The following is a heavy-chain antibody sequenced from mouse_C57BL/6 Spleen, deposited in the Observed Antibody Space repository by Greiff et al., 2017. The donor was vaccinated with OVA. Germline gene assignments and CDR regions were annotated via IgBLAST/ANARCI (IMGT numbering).Heavy chain of an antibody. J-gene: IGHJ3*01. D-gene: IGHD2-2*01. CDR1: GYTFTSYW. CDR2: IYPGSGST. Sequence: QVQLQQSGAELVKPGASVKMSCKASGYTFTSYWITWVKQRPGQGLEWIGDIYPGSGSTNYNEKFKSKATLTVAKSSSTAYMQRSSLTSEDSAVYYCARQGYGYDSSWFAYWGKGTLVTVSA. V-gene: IGHV1-55*01. CDR3: ARQGYGYDSSWFAY.